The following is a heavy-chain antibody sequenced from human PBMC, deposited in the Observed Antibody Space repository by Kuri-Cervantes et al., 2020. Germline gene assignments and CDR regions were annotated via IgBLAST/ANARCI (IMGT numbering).Heavy chain of an antibody. J-gene: IGHJ3*02. Sequence: ASMKVSCKASGYTFTGYYMHWVRQAPGQGLEWMGWINPNSGGTDYAQKFQGRVTMTRDTSISTAYMELSRLRSDDTAVYYCARVVITFGGVIVYDAFDIWGQGTMVTVSS. V-gene: IGHV1-2*02. CDR3: ARVVITFGGVIVYDAFDI. CDR1: GYTFTGYY. CDR2: INPNSGGT. D-gene: IGHD3-16*02.